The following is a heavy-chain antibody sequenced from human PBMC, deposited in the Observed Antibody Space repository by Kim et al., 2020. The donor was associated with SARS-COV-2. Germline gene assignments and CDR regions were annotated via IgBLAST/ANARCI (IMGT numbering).Heavy chain of an antibody. Sequence: SETLSLTCAVYGGSFSGYYWSWIRQPPGKGLEWIGEINHSGSTNYNPSLKSRVTISVDTSKNQFSLKLSSVTASDTAVYYCGRGGRGGLGVWGQGTTVT. CDR3: GRGGRGGLGV. D-gene: IGHD3-10*01. CDR1: GGSFSGYY. J-gene: IGHJ6*02. V-gene: IGHV4-34*01. CDR2: INHSGST.